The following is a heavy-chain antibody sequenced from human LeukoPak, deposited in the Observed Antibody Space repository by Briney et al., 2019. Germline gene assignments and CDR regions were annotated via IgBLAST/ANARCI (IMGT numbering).Heavy chain of an antibody. D-gene: IGHD4-17*01. Sequence: SETLSLTCTVSGGSISSSSYYWSWIRQPAGKGLEWIGRIYTSGSTNYNPSLKSRVTISVDTSKNQFSLKLSSVTAADTAVYYCARYGDYFYYGMDVWGQGTTVTVSS. CDR1: GGSISSSSYY. J-gene: IGHJ6*02. V-gene: IGHV4-61*02. CDR3: ARYGDYFYYGMDV. CDR2: IYTSGST.